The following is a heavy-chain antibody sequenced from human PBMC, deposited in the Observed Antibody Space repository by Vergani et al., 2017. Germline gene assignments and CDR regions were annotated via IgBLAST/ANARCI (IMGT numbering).Heavy chain of an antibody. CDR3: VREARGMRAFDI. Sequence: QVQLQESGPGLVKPSQTLSLTCTVSGGSISSDNYYWSWIRQHPGKGLEWIGYIYYSGSTYYNPSLKSRVTISVDTSKNQFSLKLSSVTAADTAVYYCVREARGMRAFDIWGQGTMVTVSS. J-gene: IGHJ3*02. V-gene: IGHV4-31*06. CDR2: IYYSGST. D-gene: IGHD3-16*01. CDR1: GGSISSDNYY.